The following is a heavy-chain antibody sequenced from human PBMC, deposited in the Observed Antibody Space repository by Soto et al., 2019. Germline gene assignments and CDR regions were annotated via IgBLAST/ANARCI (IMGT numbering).Heavy chain of an antibody. V-gene: IGHV3-23*01. CDR1: GFTFSSYA. CDR2: ISGSGGST. D-gene: IGHD3-10*01. J-gene: IGHJ4*02. CDR3: AKEQVRGVIFSAGDY. Sequence: GGSLRLSCAASGFTFSSYAMSWVRQAPGKGLEWVSAISGSGGSTYCADSVKGRFTISRDNSKNTLYLQMNSLRAEDMAVYYCAKEQVRGVIFSAGDYWGQGTLVTVSS.